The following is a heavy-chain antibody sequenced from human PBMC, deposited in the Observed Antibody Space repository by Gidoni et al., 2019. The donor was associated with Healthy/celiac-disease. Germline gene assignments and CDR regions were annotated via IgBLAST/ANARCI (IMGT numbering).Heavy chain of an antibody. D-gene: IGHD3-10*01. J-gene: IGHJ6*03. Sequence: QGLLQQSGAGLLKPAATLSRTCAVYGGSFSGYYWSWLRQLPGKGLEWIGEINHSGSTNYNPSLKSRVTISVDTSKNQFSLKLSSVTAADTAVYYCARGGGSGSYPYYYYMDVWGKGTTVTVSS. CDR2: INHSGST. V-gene: IGHV4-34*01. CDR3: ARGGGSGSYPYYYYMDV. CDR1: GGSFSGYY.